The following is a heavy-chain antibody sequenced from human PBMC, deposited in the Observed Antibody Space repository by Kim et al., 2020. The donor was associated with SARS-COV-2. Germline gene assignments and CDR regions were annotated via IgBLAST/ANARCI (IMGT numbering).Heavy chain of an antibody. CDR3: ARDALDCSSTSCPFDY. J-gene: IGHJ4*02. D-gene: IGHD2-2*01. V-gene: IGHV3-21*01. Sequence: VKGRLTRSRDNAKNSLYQQMNSLRAEDTAVYYCARDALDCSSTSCPFDYWGQGTLVTVSS.